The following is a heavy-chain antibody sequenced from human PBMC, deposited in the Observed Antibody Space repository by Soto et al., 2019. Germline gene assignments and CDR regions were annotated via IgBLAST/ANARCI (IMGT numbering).Heavy chain of an antibody. V-gene: IGHV1-69*01. CDR3: ARGDYGSGSYSYYYYYGMDV. Sequence: QVQLVQSGAEVKKPGSSVKVSCKASGGTFSSYAISWVRQAPGQGLEWMGGIIPIFGTANYAQKFQGRVTITADESTSTAYMELSSLRSEDTAVYYCARGDYGSGSYSYYYYYGMDVWGQGTTVTVSS. J-gene: IGHJ6*02. D-gene: IGHD3-10*01. CDR2: IIPIFGTA. CDR1: GGTFSSYA.